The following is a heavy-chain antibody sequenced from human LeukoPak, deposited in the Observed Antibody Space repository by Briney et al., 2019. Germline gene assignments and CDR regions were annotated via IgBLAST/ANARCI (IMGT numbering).Heavy chain of an antibody. J-gene: IGHJ4*02. V-gene: IGHV4-31*03. D-gene: IGHD2-21*02. CDR2: IYHSGRT. Sequence: SETLSLTCSVSGGSISSEGFYWSWIRQHPGKGLEWIAYIYHSGRTYYNPSLNSRLTISVDTSKNQFSMSLKSVTAADTAVYYCARVVTSSLYFFDYWGQGTLVSVSS. CDR3: ARVVTSSLYFFDY. CDR1: GGSISSEGFY.